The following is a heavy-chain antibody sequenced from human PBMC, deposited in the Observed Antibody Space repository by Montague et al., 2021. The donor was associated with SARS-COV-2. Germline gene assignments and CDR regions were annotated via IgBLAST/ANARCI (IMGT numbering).Heavy chain of an antibody. V-gene: IGHV3-30*04. J-gene: IGHJ4*02. CDR3: TRGPHYCSGGDCF. Sequence: SLRLSCAAPGFSFSSSVMHWVRQAPGKGLEWVAVISYDGNIKNYIDSVKGRFTISRDNSKNTLYLQMNGLKPDDTAVYYCTRGPHYCSGGDCFWGQGALVTVSS. CDR1: GFSFSSSV. D-gene: IGHD2-15*01. CDR2: ISYDGNIK.